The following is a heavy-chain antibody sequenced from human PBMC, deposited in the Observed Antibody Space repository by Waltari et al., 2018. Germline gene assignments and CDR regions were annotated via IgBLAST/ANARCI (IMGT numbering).Heavy chain of an antibody. CDR2: VHHSGIT. Sequence: QVQLQESGPGLVKPSETLSLTCTVSGYSISSGYYWGWIRQPPGKGLEWIGSVHHSGITYYNPSLKSRLTISVDTSKNQFSLRLSSVTAADTAVYYCAREIYCSGGNCYLSYFDYWGQGTLVTVSS. J-gene: IGHJ4*02. CDR3: AREIYCSGGNCYLSYFDY. D-gene: IGHD2-15*01. CDR1: GYSISSGYY. V-gene: IGHV4-38-2*02.